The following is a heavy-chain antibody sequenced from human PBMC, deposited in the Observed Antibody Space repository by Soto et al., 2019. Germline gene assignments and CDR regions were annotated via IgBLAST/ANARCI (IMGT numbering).Heavy chain of an antibody. V-gene: IGHV1-18*01. J-gene: IGHJ6*02. CDR2: IAHNGNT. CDR3: ARDRGGDSRYGMDG. D-gene: IGHD2-21*02. CDR1: GYTISSYG. Sequence: QVQLVQSGAEVKKPGASVKVSCKASGYTISSYGLSCVRQAPGQGLEWMGWIAHNGNTNYARKFQGRFTLTIDTSTSTDYMELRSMRSDDTAVYYCARDRGGDSRYGMDGWGQGTSVTVSS.